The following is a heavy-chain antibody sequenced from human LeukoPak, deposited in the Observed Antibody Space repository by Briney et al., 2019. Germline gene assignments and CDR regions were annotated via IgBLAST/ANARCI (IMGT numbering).Heavy chain of an antibody. Sequence: PSETLSLTCTVSGGSISVSSYYWGWIRQPPGKGLEWIGSVYYSGSTKYNPSLKSRVTTSVDTSKNQFSLKVSSVTAADTAVYYCARRRSYGATDYWGQGILVTVSS. CDR2: VYYSGST. V-gene: IGHV4-39*01. CDR1: GGSISVSSYY. J-gene: IGHJ4*02. CDR3: ARRRSYGATDY. D-gene: IGHD3-10*01.